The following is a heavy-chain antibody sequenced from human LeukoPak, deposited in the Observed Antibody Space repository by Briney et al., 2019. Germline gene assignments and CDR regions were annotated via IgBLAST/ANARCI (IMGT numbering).Heavy chain of an antibody. J-gene: IGHJ4*02. CDR2: TSFDGSDK. CDR1: GFTFSSYA. D-gene: IGHD6-6*01. Sequence: GGSLRLSCAASGFTFSSYAMHWVRQAPGKGLQWVALTSFDGSDKYYADSVKGRFTISRDNSKNTLYVQMNSLRAEDTAVYYCARSSAVRLLNFDYWGQGTLVTVSS. V-gene: IGHV3-30*01. CDR3: ARSSAVRLLNFDY.